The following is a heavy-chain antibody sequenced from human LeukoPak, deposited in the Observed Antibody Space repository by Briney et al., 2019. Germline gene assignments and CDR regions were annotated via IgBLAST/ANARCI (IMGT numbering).Heavy chain of an antibody. CDR1: GGSISSHY. D-gene: IGHD3-3*01. Sequence: PSETLSLTCTVSGGSISSHYWRWIRQPPGKGLEWIGYIYYSGSANYNPSLKRRVTISVDTSKNHFSQKLNSVTAADTAVYYCARAVSGLRFLEWLPRGFDYWGQGTLVTVSS. V-gene: IGHV4-59*11. J-gene: IGHJ4*02. CDR2: IYYSGSA. CDR3: ARAVSGLRFLEWLPRGFDY.